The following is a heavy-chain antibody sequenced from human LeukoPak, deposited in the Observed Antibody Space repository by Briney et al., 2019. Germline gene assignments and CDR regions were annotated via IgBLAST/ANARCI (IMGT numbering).Heavy chain of an antibody. CDR3: ARDMGSCGYYVDY. Sequence: GGSLRLSCAASGFTFSSYAMHWVRQAPGKGLEWVAVISYDGSNKYYADSVKGRFTISRDNSKNTLYLQMNSLRAEDTAVYYCARDMGSCGYYVDYWGQETLVTVSS. J-gene: IGHJ4*02. CDR1: GFTFSSYA. D-gene: IGHD3-22*01. V-gene: IGHV3-30-3*01. CDR2: ISYDGSNK.